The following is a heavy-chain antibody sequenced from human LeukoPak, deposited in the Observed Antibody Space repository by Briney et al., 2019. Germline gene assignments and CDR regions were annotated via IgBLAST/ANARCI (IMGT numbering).Heavy chain of an antibody. CDR3: ASAADCLSWAEPYDY. CDR2: ISSSSSYI. CDR1: GFTFSSYS. V-gene: IGHV3-21*04. Sequence: PGGSLRLPCAASGFTFSSYSMNWVRQAPGKGLEWVSSISSSSSYIYYADSVKGRFTISRDNAKNSLYLQMNSLRAEDTAVYYCASAADCLSWAEPYDYWGQGTLVTVSS. D-gene: IGHD2-21*02. J-gene: IGHJ4*02.